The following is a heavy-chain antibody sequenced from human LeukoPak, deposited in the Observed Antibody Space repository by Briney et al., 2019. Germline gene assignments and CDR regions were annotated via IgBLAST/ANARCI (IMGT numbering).Heavy chain of an antibody. CDR3: ARHFNRWLADY. V-gene: IGHV4-59*08. Sequence: ASETLSLTCTVSGGSISSYYWSWIRQPPGKGLEWIGYIYYSGSTNYNPSLKSRVTISVDTSKNQFSLKLSSVTAADTAVYYCARHFNRWLADYWGQGTPVTVSS. J-gene: IGHJ4*02. CDR1: GGSISSYY. CDR2: IYYSGST. D-gene: IGHD6-19*01.